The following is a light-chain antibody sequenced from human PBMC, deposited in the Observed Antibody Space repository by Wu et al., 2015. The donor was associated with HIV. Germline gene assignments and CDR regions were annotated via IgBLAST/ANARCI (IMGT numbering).Light chain of an antibody. Sequence: DIQMTQSPSSLSASVGDRVTITYRASQSISNYLNWYQQKPGKAPKVLIYAASTLQSGVPSRFSGSGAGTDFTLTISSLQPEDFATYYCQQSYSTSTWTFGQGTKGGNQT. CDR1: QSISNY. CDR3: QQSYSTSTWT. V-gene: IGKV1-39*01. J-gene: IGKJ1*01. CDR2: AAS.